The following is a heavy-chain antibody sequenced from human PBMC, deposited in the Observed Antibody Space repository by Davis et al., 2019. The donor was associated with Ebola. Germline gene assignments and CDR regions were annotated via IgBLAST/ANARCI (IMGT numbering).Heavy chain of an antibody. D-gene: IGHD5-12*01. V-gene: IGHV2-70*11. CDR3: ARTRGYSGFCGDYYSYGMDV. J-gene: IGHJ6*02. CDR2: IDWNDDK. CDR1: GFSLSTSGLF. Sequence: SGPTLFNPTPTLTLTCTFSGFSLSTSGLFVSWLRKPPGKALEWLARIDWNDDKYYATSLKTRLTISKDTSTNQVILTMTNMDPVDIATYYCARTRGYSGFCGDYYSYGMDVWGQGTTVTVSS.